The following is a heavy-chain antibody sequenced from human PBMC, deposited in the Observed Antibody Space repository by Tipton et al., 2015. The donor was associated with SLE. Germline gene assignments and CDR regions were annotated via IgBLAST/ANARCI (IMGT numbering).Heavy chain of an antibody. D-gene: IGHD2-2*01. CDR3: ARPTYCSSTTCSGPFDI. V-gene: IGHV4-59*12. J-gene: IGHJ3*02. CDR1: GGSISSYY. Sequence: TLSLTCTVSGGSISSYYWSWIRQPPGKGLEWIGYIYYSGSTNYNPSLKSRVTISVDTSRNQFSLKLSSVTAADTAVYYCARPTYCSSTTCSGPFDIWGQGTLVTVSS. CDR2: IYYSGST.